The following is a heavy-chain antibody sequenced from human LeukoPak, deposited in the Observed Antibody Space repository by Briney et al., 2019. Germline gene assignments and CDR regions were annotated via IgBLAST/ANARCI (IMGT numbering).Heavy chain of an antibody. Sequence: GGSLRLSCAASGFTFSSYWMSWVRQAPGKGLEWVANIKQDGSEKYYVDSVKGRFTISRDNAKNSLHLQVNSLRAEDTAVYYCVRERFHGSGAPKFDFWGQGTLVTVSS. CDR3: VRERFHGSGAPKFDF. CDR2: IKQDGSEK. D-gene: IGHD3-10*01. V-gene: IGHV3-7*01. J-gene: IGHJ4*02. CDR1: GFTFSSYW.